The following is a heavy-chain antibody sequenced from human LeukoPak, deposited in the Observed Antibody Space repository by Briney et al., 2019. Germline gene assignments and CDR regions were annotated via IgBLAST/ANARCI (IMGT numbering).Heavy chain of an antibody. V-gene: IGHV1-46*01. Sequence: ASVKVSCKASGYTFTSYYMHWVRQAPGQGLEWMGIINPSGGSTSYAQKFQGRVTMTRDMSTSTDYMELSNLRSEDTAVYYCARQHRGYSGFMDVWGKGTTVTVSS. CDR1: GYTFTSYY. D-gene: IGHD5-12*01. CDR2: INPSGGST. CDR3: ARQHRGYSGFMDV. J-gene: IGHJ6*03.